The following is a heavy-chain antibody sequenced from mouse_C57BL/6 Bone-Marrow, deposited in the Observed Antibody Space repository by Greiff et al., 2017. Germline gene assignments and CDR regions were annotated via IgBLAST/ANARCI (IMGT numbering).Heavy chain of an antibody. Sequence: VQLVESGAEPARPGASVKLSCKASGYTFTSYGISWVKQRTGQGLEWIGEIYPRSGNTYYNEKFKGKATLTADKSSSTAYMELRSLTSEDSAVYFCANLTGTTWFAYWGQGTLVTVSA. V-gene: IGHV1-81*01. J-gene: IGHJ3*01. CDR2: IYPRSGNT. D-gene: IGHD4-1*01. CDR1: GYTFTSYG. CDR3: ANLTGTTWFAY.